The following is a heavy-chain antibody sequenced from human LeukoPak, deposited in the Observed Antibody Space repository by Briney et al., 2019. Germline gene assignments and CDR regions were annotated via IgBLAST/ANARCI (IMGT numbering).Heavy chain of an antibody. CDR3: ARGYYDSSDYEYFQH. CDR2: ISAYNGNT. J-gene: IGHJ1*01. Sequence: GESLKISCKGSGYSFTSYWIGWVRQAPGQGLEWMGWISAYNGNTNYAQKFQDRVTVTRDTSISTAYMELSRLRSDDTAVYYCARGYYDSSDYEYFQHWGQGTLVTVSS. V-gene: IGHV1-2*02. CDR1: GYSFTSYW. D-gene: IGHD3-22*01.